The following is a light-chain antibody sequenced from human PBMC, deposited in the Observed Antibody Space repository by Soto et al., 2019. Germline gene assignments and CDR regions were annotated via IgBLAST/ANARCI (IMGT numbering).Light chain of an antibody. CDR1: QSVSSN. V-gene: IGKV3-15*01. CDR3: QQYNSWPRT. J-gene: IGKJ1*01. Sequence: EKVMTQSPASLSVSPGERATLSCGASQSVSSNLAWYQQKPGQAPRLLIYGASTRATGIPARFSGSGSGTEFTLTISSLQSEDFAVYYCQQYNSWPRTFGQGTKVEIK. CDR2: GAS.